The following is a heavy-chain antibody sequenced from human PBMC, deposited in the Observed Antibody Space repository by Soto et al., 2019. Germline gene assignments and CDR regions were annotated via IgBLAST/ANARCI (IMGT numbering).Heavy chain of an antibody. CDR1: GFTFSSYT. D-gene: IGHD6-6*01. CDR3: GRRDSSSSADY. V-gene: IGHV3-21*06. Sequence: VGSLRLSCAASGFTFSSYTMNWVRQAPGEGLEWVSSISSTGIYIYYADSVKGRFTISRDNAKNSLYLHMNSLRAEDTATYYRGRRDSSSSADYWGQGILVTVSS. J-gene: IGHJ4*02. CDR2: ISSTGIYI.